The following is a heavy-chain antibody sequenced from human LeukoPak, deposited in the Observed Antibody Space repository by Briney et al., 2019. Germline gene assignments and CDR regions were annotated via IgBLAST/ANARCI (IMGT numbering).Heavy chain of an antibody. Sequence: GGSLRLSCAASGFTFRNHGMHWVRQAPGKGLEWVAIIWYDGSNKYYADSVKGRFTISRDNSKNTLYLQMSSLRAEDTAVYYCVRDRGALQYFDFWGQGTLVTVSS. D-gene: IGHD5-24*01. V-gene: IGHV3-33*01. CDR3: VRDRGALQYFDF. J-gene: IGHJ4*02. CDR1: GFTFRNHG. CDR2: IWYDGSNK.